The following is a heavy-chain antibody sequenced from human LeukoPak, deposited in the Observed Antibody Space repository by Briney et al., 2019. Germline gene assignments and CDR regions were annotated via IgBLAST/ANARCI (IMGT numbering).Heavy chain of an antibody. CDR2: KYYSGSA. V-gene: IGHV4-31*03. CDR1: GVSVSDGRYY. CDR3: ATPYCSSLSCLDVFNM. D-gene: IGHD2-2*01. J-gene: IGHJ3*02. Sequence: SRTLSLTCNVSGVSVSDGRYYWTWIRHHPTRGLEWIGYKYYSGSAKYNPSLKSRLTISIDTAKNQFSLQLSSVTAADTATYYCATPYCSSLSCLDVFNMWGQGTRVTVSS.